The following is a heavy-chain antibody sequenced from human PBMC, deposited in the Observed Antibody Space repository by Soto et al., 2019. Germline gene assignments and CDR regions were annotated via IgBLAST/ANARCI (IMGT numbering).Heavy chain of an antibody. D-gene: IGHD5-18*01. J-gene: IGHJ6*01. V-gene: IGHV5-51*01. CDR2: IFPGDSDT. Sequence: PGESLKISCKASGFSLNTYWIAWVRQMPGKGLEWMGAIFPGDSDTKYSPSFEGQVTISADRSTSTAFVQWDSLRASDSAIYFCARQGRAYSGSGYYYEMYVRGPGTTVTVSS. CDR3: ARQGRAYSGSGYYYEMYV. CDR1: GFSLNTYW.